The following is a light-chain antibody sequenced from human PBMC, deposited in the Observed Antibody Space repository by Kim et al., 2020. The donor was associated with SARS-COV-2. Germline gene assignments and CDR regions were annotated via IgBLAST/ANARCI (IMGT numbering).Light chain of an antibody. J-gene: IGKJ4*01. CDR2: GAS. V-gene: IGKV3-20*01. Sequence: EIVLTQSPGTLSLSPGERATLSCRGSHSVTSAYLAWYQQQPGQAPRLLIYGASSRATGIPDRFIGSGSGTDFTLTISRLEPEDFAVYYGQEYGSSPLTFGGGTKVEIK. CDR1: HSVTSAY. CDR3: QEYGSSPLT.